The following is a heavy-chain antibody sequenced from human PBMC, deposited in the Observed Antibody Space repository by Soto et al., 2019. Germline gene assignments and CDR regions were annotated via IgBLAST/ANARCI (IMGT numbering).Heavy chain of an antibody. Sequence: PTLVNPTQTLTLTCSFSGFSLTTHGVCVSWIRQPPGKALEWLALIDWDDGKYYNTSLKTRLTISKDNSKNQVVLTLANVDPLYTPTYFSARTRISERVHHKFYSGMDGWGQRTTVTFSS. CDR1: GFSLTTHGVC. CDR3: ARTRISERVHHKFYSGMDG. CDR2: IDWDDGK. D-gene: IGHD4-4*01. J-gene: IGHJ6*02. V-gene: IGHV2-70*01.